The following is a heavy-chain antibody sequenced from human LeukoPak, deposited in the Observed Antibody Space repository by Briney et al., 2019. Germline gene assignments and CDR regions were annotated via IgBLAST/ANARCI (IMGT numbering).Heavy chain of an antibody. Sequence: SETLSLTCAVYGGSFSGYYWSWIRQPPGKGLEWIGEINHSGSTNYNPSLKSRVTISVDTSKNQFSLKLSSVTAADTAVYYCAREYPTMVRTYYFDYWGQGTLVTVSS. V-gene: IGHV4-34*01. CDR2: INHSGST. CDR1: GGSFSGYY. J-gene: IGHJ4*02. D-gene: IGHD5-18*01. CDR3: AREYPTMVRTYYFDY.